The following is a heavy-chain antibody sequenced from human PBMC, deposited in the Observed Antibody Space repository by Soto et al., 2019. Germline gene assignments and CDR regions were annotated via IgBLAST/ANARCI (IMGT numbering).Heavy chain of an antibody. CDR2: ISAAGDP. Sequence: EVQLVDSGGGLVQPGGSLRLSCEASGFTFRNYDMHWVRQGTGKGLEWVSGISAAGDPDYADSVEGRFTISRETAQNSFFLQMNSLRVGDTAVYYCARTDRDFYGLDVWGQGTPVIVSS. V-gene: IGHV3-13*05. CDR1: GFTFRNYD. CDR3: ARTDRDFYGLDV. J-gene: IGHJ6*02.